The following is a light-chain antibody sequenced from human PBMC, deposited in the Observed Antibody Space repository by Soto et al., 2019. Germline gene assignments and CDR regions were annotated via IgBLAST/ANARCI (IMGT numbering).Light chain of an antibody. CDR1: QSIGNNY. CDR2: GAS. CDR3: QHYGSSYT. Sequence: DIVLTQSPGTLSLSPGERATLSCRASQSIGNNYLAGYQQKPGQAPRLLIYGASIRAIDIPDRFSGSGSGTDFTLTISGLEPEDFAVYYCQHYGSSYTFGQGTKVEIK. J-gene: IGKJ2*01. V-gene: IGKV3-20*01.